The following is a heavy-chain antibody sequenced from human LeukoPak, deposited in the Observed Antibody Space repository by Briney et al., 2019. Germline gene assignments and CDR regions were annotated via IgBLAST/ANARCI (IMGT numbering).Heavy chain of an antibody. D-gene: IGHD5-18*01. V-gene: IGHV1-69*13. Sequence: ASVKVSCKASGGTFSSYAISWVRQAPGQGLEWMGGIIPIFGTANYAQKFQGRVTITADESTSTAYMELSSLRSEDTAVYYCARWSGGYSYLDYWDQGTLVTVSS. CDR2: IIPIFGTA. J-gene: IGHJ4*02. CDR3: ARWSGGYSYLDY. CDR1: GGTFSSYA.